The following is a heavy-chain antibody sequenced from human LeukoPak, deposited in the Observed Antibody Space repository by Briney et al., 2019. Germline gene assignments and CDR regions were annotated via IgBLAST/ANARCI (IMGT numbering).Heavy chain of an antibody. Sequence: PGGSLRLSCAASGFTFSSYAMSWVRQAPGKGLEWVSAISGSGGSTYYADSVKGRFTISRDNSKNTLYLQMNSLIAEDTAVYYCAKGLGYCSGGSCYPKAFDIWGQGTMVTVSS. CDR3: AKGLGYCSGGSCYPKAFDI. D-gene: IGHD2-15*01. J-gene: IGHJ3*02. V-gene: IGHV3-23*01. CDR2: ISGSGGST. CDR1: GFTFSSYA.